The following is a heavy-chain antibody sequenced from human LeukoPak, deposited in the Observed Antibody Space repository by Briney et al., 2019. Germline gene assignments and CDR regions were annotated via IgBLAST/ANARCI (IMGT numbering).Heavy chain of an antibody. Sequence: ASVKVSCKSFGDTFTSNYMHWVRQAPGQGPEWMGVISPSGASTTYAQTFQGRVTLTRDMSTSTDYLELSSLRSEDTAVYYCARDNSVRDEAWWFSPWGQGTLVTVSS. CDR2: ISPSGAST. D-gene: IGHD5-24*01. V-gene: IGHV1-46*01. CDR3: ARDNSVRDEAWWFSP. CDR1: GDTFTSNY. J-gene: IGHJ5*02.